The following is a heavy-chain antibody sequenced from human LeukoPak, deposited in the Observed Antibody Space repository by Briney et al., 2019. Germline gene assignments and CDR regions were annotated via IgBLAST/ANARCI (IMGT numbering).Heavy chain of an antibody. CDR1: GFTFTTYS. V-gene: IGHV3-64D*09. D-gene: IGHD3-10*01. CDR2: INIKGDNT. Sequence: GGSLRLSCSASGFTFTTYSMHWVRQAPGKGLELVSTINIKGDNTYYADSVKGRLTISRDNSRKTLFLQMSSLRAEDTAVYYCVKDLRGGGYYTSFDYWGQGTLVAVSS. J-gene: IGHJ4*02. CDR3: VKDLRGGGYYTSFDY.